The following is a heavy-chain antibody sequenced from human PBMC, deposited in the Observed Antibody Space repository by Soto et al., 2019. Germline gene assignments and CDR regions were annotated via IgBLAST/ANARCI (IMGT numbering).Heavy chain of an antibody. V-gene: IGHV4-59*11. Sequence: QVQLQESGPRLVKASETLSLTCTVSGTSMTGQFWSWMRQPPGKGLEWIGYGYGSGSTLYNPSLKSRVTISLCTSKNHFSLRLSSVTSADTAVYYCARGVYLSLVRTGWFDPWGQGTLVTVSS. CDR2: GYGSGST. J-gene: IGHJ5*02. CDR3: ARGVYLSLVRTGWFDP. CDR1: GTSMTGQF. D-gene: IGHD3-10*01.